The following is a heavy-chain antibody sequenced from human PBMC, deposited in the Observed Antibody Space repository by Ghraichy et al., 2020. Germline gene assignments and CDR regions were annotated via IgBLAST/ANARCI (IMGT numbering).Heavy chain of an antibody. V-gene: IGHV3-48*02. CDR2: ISSSSSTI. CDR3: ARDPIGYSSGLTTTPAGSEGGY. Sequence: GGSLRLSCAASGFTFSSYSMNWVRQAPGKGLEWVSYISSSSSTIYYADSVKGRFTISRDNAKNSLYLQMNSLRDEDTAVYYCARDPIGYSSGLTTTPAGSEGGYWGQGTLVTVSS. CDR1: GFTFSSYS. J-gene: IGHJ4*02. D-gene: IGHD6-19*01.